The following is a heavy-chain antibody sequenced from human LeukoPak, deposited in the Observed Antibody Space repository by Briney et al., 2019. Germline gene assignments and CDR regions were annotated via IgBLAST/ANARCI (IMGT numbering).Heavy chain of an antibody. CDR1: GFTFSSYA. D-gene: IGHD2-21*02. V-gene: IGHV3-30*01. CDR2: ISYDGSNK. CDR3: ASGIPLAYCGGDCYSGFDY. Sequence: GRSLRLSCAASGFTFSSYAMHWVRQAPGKGLEWVAVISYDGSNKYYADSVKGRFTISRDNSKNTLYLQMNSLRAEDTAVYYCASGIPLAYCGGDCYSGFDYWGQGTLVTVSS. J-gene: IGHJ4*02.